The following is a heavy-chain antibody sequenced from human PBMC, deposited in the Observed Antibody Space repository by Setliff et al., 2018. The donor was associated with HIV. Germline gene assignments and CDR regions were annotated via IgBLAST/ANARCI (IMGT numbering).Heavy chain of an antibody. CDR1: GYTFTTYY. CDR2: INPSGGRT. V-gene: IGHV1-46*01. J-gene: IGHJ4*02. CDR3: APIDPFPHDYSNSSFDY. D-gene: IGHD4-4*01. Sequence: ASVKVSCKASGYTFTTYYMHWVRQAPGQGLEWMGIINPSGGRTSYAQKFQGRVTMTRDTSTSTVYMELSSLRSEDTAVYYCAPIDPFPHDYSNSSFDYWGQGTLVTVSS.